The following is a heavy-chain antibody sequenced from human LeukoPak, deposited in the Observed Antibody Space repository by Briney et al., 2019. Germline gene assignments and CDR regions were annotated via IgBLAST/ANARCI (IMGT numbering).Heavy chain of an antibody. J-gene: IGHJ3*02. Sequence: PSETLSLTCTVSGGSISSGGYYWSWIRQHPGKGLEWIGYIYYSGSTYYNPSLKSRVTISVDTSKNQFSLKLSSVTAADTAVYYCARHEGNSRYGDYRAFDIWGQGTMVTVSS. CDR2: IYYSGST. CDR1: GGSISSGGYY. V-gene: IGHV4-31*03. D-gene: IGHD4-17*01. CDR3: ARHEGNSRYGDYRAFDI.